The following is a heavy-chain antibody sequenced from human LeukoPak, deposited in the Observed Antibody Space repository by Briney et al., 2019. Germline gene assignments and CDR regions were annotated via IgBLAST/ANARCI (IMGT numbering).Heavy chain of an antibody. Sequence: GESLKISCQGSGYSFTSYWIGWVRQLPGKGLEWMGIIYPGDSDTRYSPSFQGQVTISADKSISAAYLQWSSLKASDTAMYYCARFMDFWSGYNDYWGQGTLVTVSS. CDR3: ARFMDFWSGYNDY. CDR2: IYPGDSDT. V-gene: IGHV5-51*01. D-gene: IGHD3-3*01. CDR1: GYSFTSYW. J-gene: IGHJ4*02.